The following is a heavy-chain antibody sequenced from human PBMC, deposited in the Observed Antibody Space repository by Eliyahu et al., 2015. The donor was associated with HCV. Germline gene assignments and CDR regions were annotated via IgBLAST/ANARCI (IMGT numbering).Heavy chain of an antibody. CDR1: GFTFSSYS. CDR3: ARDFYDFWSGYHLPINLHYYYYGMDV. V-gene: IGHV3-21*01. J-gene: IGHJ6*02. CDR2: ISSSSSYI. D-gene: IGHD3-3*01. Sequence: EVQLVESGGGLVKPGGSLRLSCAASGFTFSSYSMNWVRQAPGKGLEWVSSISSSSSYIYYADSVKGRFTISRDNAKNSLYLQMNSLRAEDTAVYYCARDFYDFWSGYHLPINLHYYYYGMDVWGQGTTVTVSS.